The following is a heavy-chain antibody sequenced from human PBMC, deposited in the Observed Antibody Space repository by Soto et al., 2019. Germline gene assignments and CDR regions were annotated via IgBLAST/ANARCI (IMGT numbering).Heavy chain of an antibody. Sequence: ASVKVSCKASGYTFTNYYVQWVRQAPGQGLEWMGVIHPDGGHTTYSQKFQDRVAMTRDTFTSTIYMELSSLRSEETAVYYCARGDNDYWGQGTLVTVSS. CDR2: IHPDGGHT. V-gene: IGHV1-46*01. J-gene: IGHJ4*02. CDR1: GYTFTNYY. CDR3: ARGDNDY.